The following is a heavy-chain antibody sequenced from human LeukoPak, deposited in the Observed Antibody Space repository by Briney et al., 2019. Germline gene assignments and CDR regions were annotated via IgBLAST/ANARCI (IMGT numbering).Heavy chain of an antibody. CDR1: GYIFLNYR. CDR3: AKTRDTVLNEY. Sequence: ASVQVSCKASGYIFLNYRISWLRQAPCQGLEWMGWISPYNGHTNYAPTLQDRLTMTTDTSTSTAYMELRSLRSDDTAVYYCAKTRDTVLNEYWGQGTLVTVSS. V-gene: IGHV1-18*01. CDR2: ISPYNGHT. J-gene: IGHJ4*02.